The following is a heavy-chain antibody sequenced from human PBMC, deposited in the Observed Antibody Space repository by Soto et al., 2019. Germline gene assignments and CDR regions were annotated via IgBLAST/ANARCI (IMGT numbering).Heavy chain of an antibody. J-gene: IGHJ4*02. CDR3: TRGQQLVSENYYNY. V-gene: IGHV3-21*01. CDR2: VSSTSNYI. CDR1: GFTFRSYS. D-gene: IGHD6-6*01. Sequence: PGGSLRLYCAASGFTFRSYSINWVRQTTGRGLERASSVSSTSNYIYYADSVKGRFTISRDNAKNSVFLQRNSLRAEDTAVYYWTRGQQLVSENYYNYWGQGALVTFSS.